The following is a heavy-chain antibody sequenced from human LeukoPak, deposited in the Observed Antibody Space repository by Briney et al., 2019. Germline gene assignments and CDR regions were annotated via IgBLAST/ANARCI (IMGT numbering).Heavy chain of an antibody. J-gene: IGHJ4*02. V-gene: IGHV3-33*01. Sequence: SGRSLRLSCAASGFTFSSYGMHWVRQAPGKGLEWVAVIWYDGSNKYYADSVKGRFTISRANSKKTLYLQMNSLRAEDTAVYYCASTSGWYEPIDYWGQGTLVTVSS. D-gene: IGHD6-19*01. CDR3: ASTSGWYEPIDY. CDR2: IWYDGSNK. CDR1: GFTFSSYG.